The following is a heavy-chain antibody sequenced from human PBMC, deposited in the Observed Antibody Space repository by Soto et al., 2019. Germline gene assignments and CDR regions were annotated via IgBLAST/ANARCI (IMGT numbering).Heavy chain of an antibody. CDR2: IYHSGST. D-gene: IGHD3-22*01. V-gene: IGHV4-4*02. Sequence: SETLSLTCAVSGGSISSSNWWSWVRPPPGKGLEWIGEIYHSGSTNYNPSLKSRVTISVDKSKNQFSLKLSSVTAADTAVYYCARGGANYYDSSGYYPDAFDIWGQGTMVTVSS. CDR3: ARGGANYYDSSGYYPDAFDI. CDR1: GGSISSSNW. J-gene: IGHJ3*02.